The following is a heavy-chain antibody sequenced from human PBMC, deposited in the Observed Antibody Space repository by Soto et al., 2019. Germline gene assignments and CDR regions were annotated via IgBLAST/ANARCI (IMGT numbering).Heavy chain of an antibody. CDR3: AKDRPFGGVIVQYYFDY. V-gene: IGHV3-23*01. D-gene: IGHD3-16*02. CDR2: ISGSGGST. CDR1: GFTFSSYA. J-gene: IGHJ4*02. Sequence: QPGGSLRLSCAASGFTFSSYAMSWVRQAPGKGLEWVSAISGSGGSTYYADSVKGRFTISRDNSKNTLYLQMNSLRAEDTAVYYCAKDRPFGGVIVQYYFDYWGQGTLVTVSS.